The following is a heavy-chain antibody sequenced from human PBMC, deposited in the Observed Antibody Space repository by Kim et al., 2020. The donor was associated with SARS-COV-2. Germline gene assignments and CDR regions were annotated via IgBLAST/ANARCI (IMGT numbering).Heavy chain of an antibody. CDR3: ARDRYSSGWLYYFDY. J-gene: IGHJ4*02. V-gene: IGHV1-18*01. Sequence: QKLQGRVTMTTDTSTSTAYMELRSLRSDDTAVYYCARDRYSSGWLYYFDYWGQGTLVTVSS. D-gene: IGHD6-19*01.